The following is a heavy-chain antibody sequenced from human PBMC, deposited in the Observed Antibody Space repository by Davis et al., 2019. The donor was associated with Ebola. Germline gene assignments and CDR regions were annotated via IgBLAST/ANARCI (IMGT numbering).Heavy chain of an antibody. CDR2: IYYSGST. CDR1: GGSTSSTSYY. Sequence: MPSETLSLTCTVSGGSTSSTSYYWGWIRQPPGKGLEWIGSIYYSGSTYYNPSLKSRVTISVDTSKNQFSLKLSSVTAADTAVYYCASPYYDFWSGDYYYYGMDVWGQGTTITVSS. J-gene: IGHJ6*02. V-gene: IGHV4-39*01. D-gene: IGHD3-3*01. CDR3: ASPYYDFWSGDYYYYGMDV.